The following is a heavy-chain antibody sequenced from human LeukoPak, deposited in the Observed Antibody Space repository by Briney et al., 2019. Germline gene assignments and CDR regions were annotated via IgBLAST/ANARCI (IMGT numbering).Heavy chain of an antibody. CDR2: INWNGGST. Sequence: GGSLRLSCAASGFTFDDYGMSWVRQAPGKGLEWISGINWNGGSTGYADSVKGRFTISRDNSKNSLYLQMNSLRAEDTALYYCARSDDYYGSGSYSFDYWGQGTLVTVSS. J-gene: IGHJ4*02. CDR3: ARSDDYYGSGSYSFDY. D-gene: IGHD3-10*01. CDR1: GFTFDDYG. V-gene: IGHV3-20*04.